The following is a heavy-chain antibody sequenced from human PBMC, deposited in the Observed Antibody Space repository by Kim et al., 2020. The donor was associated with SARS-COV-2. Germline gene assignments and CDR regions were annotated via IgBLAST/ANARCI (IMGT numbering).Heavy chain of an antibody. CDR2: ISSRGDYI. D-gene: IGHD1-1*01. V-gene: IGHV3-48*03. Sequence: GGSLRLSCAASGVTLSTYEINWVRQAPGKGLEWVSYISSRGDYIYYADYVKGRFTISRDNAKNSEFLQMSSLRAEDTAVYYCARVMRRSLVHMWGKGTTV. J-gene: IGHJ6*03. CDR1: GVTLSTYE. CDR3: ARVMRRSLVHM.